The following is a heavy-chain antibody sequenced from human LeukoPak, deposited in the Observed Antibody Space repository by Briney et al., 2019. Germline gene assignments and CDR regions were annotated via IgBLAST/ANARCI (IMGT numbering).Heavy chain of an antibody. CDR3: ARLRSPIHYGSGSYYPQGYYYYMDV. CDR2: RYYSRDA. CDR1: GGSFSGYY. Sequence: PSETLSLTCAVYGGSFSGYYWNWIRQPPGKGLEWIGHRYYSRDANYNPSLKSRVTISVDTSKNQFSLKLSSVTAADTAVYYCARLRSPIHYGSGSYYPQGYYYYMDVWGKGTTVTISS. V-gene: IGHV4-34*01. J-gene: IGHJ6*03. D-gene: IGHD3-10*01.